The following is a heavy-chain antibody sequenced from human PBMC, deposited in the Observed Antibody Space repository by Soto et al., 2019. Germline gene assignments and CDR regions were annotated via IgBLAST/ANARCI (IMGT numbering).Heavy chain of an antibody. D-gene: IGHD1-7*01. CDR3: TRLTNWNYAYYLDY. CDR2: IDWEEEK. Sequence: SGPTLVNPKQTLILTCAFSGFSLSRKGMSVSWIRQPPGKALEFLALIDWEEEKFYSPSLRTRLTVSKDTSKGQVVLTLTNVDPVDTATYYCTRLTNWNYAYYLDYSGPGILVTVS. CDR1: GFSLSRKGMS. V-gene: IGHV2-70*01. J-gene: IGHJ4*02.